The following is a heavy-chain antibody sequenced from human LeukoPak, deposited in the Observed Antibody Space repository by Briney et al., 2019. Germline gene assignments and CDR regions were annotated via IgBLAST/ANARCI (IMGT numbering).Heavy chain of an antibody. V-gene: IGHV1-8*01. Sequence: ASVKVSCKASGYTFTSYDINWVRQATGQGLEWMGWMNPNSGNTGYAQKFQGRVTMTRNTSISTAYMELSSLRSEDTAVYYCARDGWYGSGSFNWFDPWGQRTLVTVPS. CDR3: ARDGWYGSGSFNWFDP. D-gene: IGHD3-10*01. CDR2: MNPNSGNT. CDR1: GYTFTSYD. J-gene: IGHJ5*02.